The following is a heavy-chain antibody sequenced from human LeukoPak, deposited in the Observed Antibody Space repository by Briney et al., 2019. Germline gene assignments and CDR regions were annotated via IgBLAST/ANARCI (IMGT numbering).Heavy chain of an antibody. CDR3: ARSSGWWALDY. CDR2: IDSAGTT. CDR1: GFSFGSYS. Sequence: SETLSLTCSVSGFSFGSYSGHWVRQPPGKGLEDLAAIDSAGTTYFTPSLKSRLSISVDRSKSQCSLKLSSVTAADTAVYYCARSSGWWALDYWGQGTLVAVSS. D-gene: IGHD6-13*01. J-gene: IGHJ4*02. V-gene: IGHV4-39*07.